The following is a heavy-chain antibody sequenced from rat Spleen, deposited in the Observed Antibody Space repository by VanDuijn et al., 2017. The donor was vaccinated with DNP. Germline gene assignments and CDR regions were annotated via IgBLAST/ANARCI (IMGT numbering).Heavy chain of an antibody. V-gene: IGHV5-22*01. CDR1: GFTFSDYY. D-gene: IGHD1-6*01. CDR2: ISYDGGNT. Sequence: EVQLVESGGGLVQPGRSLKLSCAASGFTFSDYYMAWVRQPPTKGLEWVAYISYDGGNTYYGDSVKGRFTISRDNAKNTLYLQMSSLRSEDMATYYFARHLRWVYYGPLYWGQGVMVTVSS. CDR3: ARHLRWVYYGPLY. J-gene: IGHJ2*01.